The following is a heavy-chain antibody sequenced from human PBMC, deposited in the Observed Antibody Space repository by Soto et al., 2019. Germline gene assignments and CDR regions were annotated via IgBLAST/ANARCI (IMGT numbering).Heavy chain of an antibody. V-gene: IGHV3-48*02. CDR2: ITSDTNTI. CDR3: ARSVEGHFDY. Sequence: EVQLVESGGGLVQPGGSLRLTCAASGFPFSIYSMNWVRQAPGKGLEWSSYITSDTNTIKYADSVKGRFTISRDNAKNLVYLQMNSLRDEDTAVYFCARSVEGHFDYLVQGTVVTVSS. J-gene: IGHJ4*02. D-gene: IGHD6-19*01. CDR1: GFPFSIYS.